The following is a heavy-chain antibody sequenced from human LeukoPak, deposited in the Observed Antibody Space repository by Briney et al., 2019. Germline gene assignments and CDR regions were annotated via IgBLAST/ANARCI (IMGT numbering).Heavy chain of an antibody. D-gene: IGHD2-15*01. CDR2: IYFNGNT. Sequence: PSETLSLTCTVSGGSINNVGYYWSWIRQHPGKGLEWIGYIYFNGNTYYNPSLKSRVTILLDTSKKQFSLKLISVTAADTAVYYSARGSGAATEPHWFDPWGQGTLVTASS. J-gene: IGHJ5*02. V-gene: IGHV4-31*03. CDR1: GGSINNVGYY. CDR3: ARGSGAATEPHWFDP.